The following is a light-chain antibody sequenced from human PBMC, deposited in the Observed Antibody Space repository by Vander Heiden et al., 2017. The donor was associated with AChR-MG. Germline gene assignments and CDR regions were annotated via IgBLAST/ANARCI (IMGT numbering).Light chain of an antibody. J-gene: IGLJ3*02. Sequence: QSALTQPPSVSGSPGQSVTISCTGTSSDVGSYYRVSWYQQSPGTAPKRLIYEVSNRPSGVPDRFSGSKSGNTASLTISGLQAEDEADYYCSSYRIPDSWVFGGGTKLTVL. CDR2: EVS. CDR1: SSDVGSYYR. V-gene: IGLV2-18*02. CDR3: SSYRIPDSWV.